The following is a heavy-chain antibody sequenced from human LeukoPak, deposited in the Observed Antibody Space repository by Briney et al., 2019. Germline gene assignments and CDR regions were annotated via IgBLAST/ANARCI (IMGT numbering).Heavy chain of an antibody. CDR3: ASSTAGRWYRDSHYSDY. CDR1: GLTFSTYS. CDR2: ISSSSSNI. D-gene: IGHD4-23*01. J-gene: IGHJ4*02. V-gene: IGHV3-21*01. Sequence: GGSLRLSCAASGLTFSTYSMNWVRQAPGKGLEWVSSISSSSSNIYYADSLRGRFTISRDNAKNSLYLQMNSLRAEDTAVYYCASSTAGRWYRDSHYSDYWGQGILVTVSS.